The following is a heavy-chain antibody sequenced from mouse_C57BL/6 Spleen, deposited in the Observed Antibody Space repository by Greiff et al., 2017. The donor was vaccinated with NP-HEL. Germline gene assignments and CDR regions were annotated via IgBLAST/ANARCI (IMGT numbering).Heavy chain of an antibody. V-gene: IGHV5-4*03. J-gene: IGHJ3*01. CDR2: ISDGGSYT. D-gene: IGHD5-1*01. CDR3: AGLPTFAY. Sequence: EVKVVESGGGLVKPGGSLKLSCAASGFTFSSYAMSWVRQTPEKRLEWVATISDGGSYTYYPDNVKGRFTISRDNAKNNLYLQMSHLKSEDTAMYYCAGLPTFAYWGQGTLVTVSA. CDR1: GFTFSSYA.